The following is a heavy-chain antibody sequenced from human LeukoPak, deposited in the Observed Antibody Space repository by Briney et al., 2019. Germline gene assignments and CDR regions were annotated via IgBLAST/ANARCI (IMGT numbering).Heavy chain of an antibody. D-gene: IGHD3-10*01. V-gene: IGHV4-59*08. CDR2: IYYSGST. CDR1: GGSISSYY. J-gene: IGHJ6*02. Sequence: KPSETLSLTCTVSGGSISSYYWSWIRQPPGKGLEWIGYIYYSGSTNYNPSLKSRVTISVDTFKNQFSLKLSSVTAADTAVYYCASVPHITMVRGVTNRYYYYYGMDVWGQGTTVTVSS. CDR3: ASVPHITMVRGVTNRYYYYYGMDV.